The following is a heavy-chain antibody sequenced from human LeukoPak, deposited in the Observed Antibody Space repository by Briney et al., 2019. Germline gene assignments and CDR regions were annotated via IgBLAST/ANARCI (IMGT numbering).Heavy chain of an antibody. D-gene: IGHD3-3*01. CDR2: MDPNSNNA. CDR3: ARANWSGTGPLRSLEWFPPNWFDP. CDR1: GYTFTNFD. Sequence: ASVKVSCKASGYTFTNFDINWVRQATGQGLEWMGWMDPNSNNAGYAQKFQGRLTITRNTSISTAYMELSSLRSEDTAVYYCARANWSGTGPLRSLEWFPPNWFDPWGQGTLVTVSS. J-gene: IGHJ5*02. V-gene: IGHV1-8*03.